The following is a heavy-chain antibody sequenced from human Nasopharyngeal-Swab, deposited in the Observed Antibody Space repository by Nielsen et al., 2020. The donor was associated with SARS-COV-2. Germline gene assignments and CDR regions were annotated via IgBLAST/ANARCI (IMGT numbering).Heavy chain of an antibody. CDR2: ITPIFGAP. CDR3: ARGQEDYYDSSGYSPFDY. V-gene: IGHV1-69*13. J-gene: IGHJ4*02. CDR1: GGTFSTYN. D-gene: IGHD3-22*01. Sequence: SVKVSCKASGGTFSTYNIAWVRQAPGQGLEWMGGITPIFGAPNYAQKFQGRVTISADEYTSTAYMEFISLRFEDAAVYYCARGQEDYYDSSGYSPFDYLGQGTLVTVPS.